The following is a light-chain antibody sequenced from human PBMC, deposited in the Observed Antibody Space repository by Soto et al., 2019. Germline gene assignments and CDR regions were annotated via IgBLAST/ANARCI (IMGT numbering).Light chain of an antibody. CDR2: GAS. Sequence: EIVLTQSPCTLSLSPGERATLSCRASQSVSSSYLAWYQQKPGQAPRLLIYGASSRATGIPDRFSGSGSGTDFTLTISRLEPEDFAVYSCQQYGSSPRLTFGGGTKVEIK. J-gene: IGKJ4*01. CDR3: QQYGSSPRLT. V-gene: IGKV3-20*01. CDR1: QSVSSSY.